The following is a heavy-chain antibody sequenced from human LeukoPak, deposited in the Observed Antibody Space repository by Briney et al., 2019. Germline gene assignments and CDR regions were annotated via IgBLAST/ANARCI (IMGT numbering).Heavy chain of an antibody. CDR2: INTNTGNP. V-gene: IGHV7-4-1*02. Sequence: ASVNVSCTASGYTFTSYAMNWVRQAPGQGLEWMGWINTNTGNPTYAQGFTGRFVFSLDTSVSTAYLQISSLKAEDTAVYYCARDRPREQWLVRYYYYGMDVWGQGTTVTVSS. CDR3: ARDRPREQWLVRYYYYGMDV. D-gene: IGHD6-19*01. J-gene: IGHJ6*02. CDR1: GYTFTSYA.